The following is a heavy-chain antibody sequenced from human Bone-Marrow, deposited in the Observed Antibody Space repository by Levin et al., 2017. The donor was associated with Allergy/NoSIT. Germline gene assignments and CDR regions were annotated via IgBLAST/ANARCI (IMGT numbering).Heavy chain of an antibody. CDR3: ARGYDFWSGYFQAAGYYYYGMDV. CDR1: GFTFSDYY. J-gene: IGHJ6*02. CDR2: ISSSGSTI. Sequence: GGSLRLSCAASGFTFSDYYMSWIRQAPGKGLEWVSYISSSGSTIYYADSVKGRFTISRDNAKNSLYLQMNSLRAEDTAVYYCARGYDFWSGYFQAAGYYYYGMDVWGQGTTVTVSS. D-gene: IGHD3-3*01. V-gene: IGHV3-11*01.